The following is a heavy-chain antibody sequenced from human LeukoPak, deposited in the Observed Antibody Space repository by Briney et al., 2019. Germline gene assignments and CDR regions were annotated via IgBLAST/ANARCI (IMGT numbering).Heavy chain of an antibody. Sequence: PSETLSLTCTVSGGSISNGGYYWTWIRQHPGKGLEWIGYIYYTGSTYHNPSLKSRVTISLDTSKKQFSLKLSSVTAADTAVYYCARGEGLNYDDSGYYFGYWGQGTLVTVSS. J-gene: IGHJ4*02. CDR2: IYYTGST. D-gene: IGHD3-22*01. CDR1: GGSISNGGYY. V-gene: IGHV4-31*03. CDR3: ARGEGLNYDDSGYYFGY.